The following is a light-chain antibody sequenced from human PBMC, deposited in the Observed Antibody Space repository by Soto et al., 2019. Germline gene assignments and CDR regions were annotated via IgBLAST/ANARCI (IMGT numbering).Light chain of an antibody. CDR2: KAS. V-gene: IGKV1-5*03. CDR3: QQGYSISWT. CDR1: QTISSW. J-gene: IGKJ1*01. Sequence: DIQMTQSPSTLSGSIGDRVTITCRASQTISSWLAWYQQKPGKAPKLLIYKASTLKSGVPSRFSGSGSGTEFTLTISSLQPEDFATYYCQQGYSISWTFGQGTKV.